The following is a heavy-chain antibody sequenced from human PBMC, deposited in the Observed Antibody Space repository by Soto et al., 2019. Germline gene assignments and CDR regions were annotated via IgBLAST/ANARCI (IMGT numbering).Heavy chain of an antibody. CDR3: AKGRFDYYDSSGYSFDY. V-gene: IGHV3-30*18. CDR2: ISYDGSNK. J-gene: IGHJ4*02. Sequence: QVQLVESGGGVVQPGRSLRLSCAASGFTFSSYGMHWVRQAPGKGLEWVAVISYDGSNKYYADSVKGRFTISRDNSKNTLYLQMNSLRAEDTAVHYCAKGRFDYYDSSGYSFDYWGQGTLVTVSS. D-gene: IGHD3-22*01. CDR1: GFTFSSYG.